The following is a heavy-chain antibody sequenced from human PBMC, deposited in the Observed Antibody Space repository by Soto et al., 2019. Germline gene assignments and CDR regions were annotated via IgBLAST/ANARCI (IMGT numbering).Heavy chain of an antibody. CDR2: ISYDGSNK. Sequence: GGSLRLSCAASGFDFSRYGMHWVRQAPGKGLEWVAVISYDGSNKYYADSVKGRFTISRDNSKNTLYLQMNSLRAEDTAVYYCARSYSSSWADAFDIWGQGTMVTVSS. CDR3: ARSYSSSWADAFDI. CDR1: GFDFSRYG. J-gene: IGHJ3*02. D-gene: IGHD6-13*01. V-gene: IGHV3-30*03.